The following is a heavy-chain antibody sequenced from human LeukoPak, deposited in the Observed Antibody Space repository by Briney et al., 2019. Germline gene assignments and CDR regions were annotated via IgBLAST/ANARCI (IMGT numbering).Heavy chain of an antibody. J-gene: IGHJ4*02. CDR3: AKVACLWFGELCSYFDY. CDR1: GFTFSSYG. D-gene: IGHD3-10*01. CDR2: ISGSGGST. V-gene: IGHV3-23*01. Sequence: GGTLRLSCAASGFTFSSYGMSWVRQAPGKGLEWVSAISGSGGSTYYADSVKGRFTISRDNSKNTLYLQMNSLRAEDTAVYYCAKVACLWFGELCSYFDYWGQGTLVTVSS.